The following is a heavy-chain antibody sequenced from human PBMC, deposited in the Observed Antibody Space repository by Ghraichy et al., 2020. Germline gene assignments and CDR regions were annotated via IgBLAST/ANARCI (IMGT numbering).Heavy chain of an antibody. D-gene: IGHD3-10*01. CDR2: ISSSSSTI. Sequence: LSLTCAASGFTFSSYSMNCVRQAPGKWLEWVSYISSSSSTIYYADSVKGRFTISRDNAKNSLYLQMNSLRDEDTAVYYCARVLFSGSYLGYLYFDLWGRGTLVTVSS. J-gene: IGHJ2*01. CDR1: GFTFSSYS. CDR3: ARVLFSGSYLGYLYFDL. V-gene: IGHV3-48*02.